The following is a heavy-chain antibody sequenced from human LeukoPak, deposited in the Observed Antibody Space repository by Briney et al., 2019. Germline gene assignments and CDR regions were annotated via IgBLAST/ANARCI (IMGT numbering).Heavy chain of an antibody. Sequence: SVKVSCKASGGTFSSYAISWVRQAPGQGLEWMGRIIPILGIANYAQKFQGRVTITADKSTSTAYMELSSLRSEDTAVYYCVREPGIAVADPENWFDPWGQGTLVTVSS. D-gene: IGHD6-19*01. CDR1: GGTFSSYA. J-gene: IGHJ5*02. CDR2: IIPILGIA. CDR3: VREPGIAVADPENWFDP. V-gene: IGHV1-69*04.